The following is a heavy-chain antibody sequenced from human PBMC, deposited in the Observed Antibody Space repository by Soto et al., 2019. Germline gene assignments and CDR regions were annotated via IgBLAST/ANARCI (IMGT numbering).Heavy chain of an antibody. CDR1: GGSISSGGYY. J-gene: IGHJ3*02. V-gene: IGHV4-31*03. Sequence: QVQLQESGPGLVKPSQTLSLTCTVSGGSISSGGYYWSWIRQHPGKGLEWIGYIYYSGSTYYNPSLKSRVTISVDTSKNQFSLKLSSVTAADTAVYYCASRIPYYDSSGYPPDVWAFDIWGQGTMVTVSS. D-gene: IGHD3-22*01. CDR3: ASRIPYYDSSGYPPDVWAFDI. CDR2: IYYSGST.